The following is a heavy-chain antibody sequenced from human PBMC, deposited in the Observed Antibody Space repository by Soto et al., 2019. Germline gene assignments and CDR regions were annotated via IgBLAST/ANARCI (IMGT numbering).Heavy chain of an antibody. CDR2: ISQSGRS. CDR3: ARRPMPSPTNYRLDV. Sequence: LSLTCAVYGGSLSGNYWTWIRQSPGKGLEWIGEISQSGRSNYSPSLNSRVTLSVDTSERQFSLRLSSVTAADTAVYYCARRPMPSPTNYRLDVWATGTTVTVSS. V-gene: IGHV4-34*01. CDR1: GGSLSGNY. D-gene: IGHD1-7*01. J-gene: IGHJ6*04.